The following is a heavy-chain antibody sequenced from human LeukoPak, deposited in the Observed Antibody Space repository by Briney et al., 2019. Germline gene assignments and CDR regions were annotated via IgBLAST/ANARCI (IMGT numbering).Heavy chain of an antibody. Sequence: GASVKVSCKASGYTFTTYGISWVRQAPGQGLEWLGWISAYNGNTNYAQKFQGRVTITADKSTSTAYMELSSLRSEDTAVYYCARGYVDTAMDLYYFDYWGQGTLVTVSS. D-gene: IGHD5-18*01. CDR3: ARGYVDTAMDLYYFDY. J-gene: IGHJ4*02. CDR2: ISAYNGNT. V-gene: IGHV1-18*01. CDR1: GYTFTTYG.